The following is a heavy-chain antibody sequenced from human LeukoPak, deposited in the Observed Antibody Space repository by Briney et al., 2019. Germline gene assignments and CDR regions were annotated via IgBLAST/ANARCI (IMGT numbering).Heavy chain of an antibody. Sequence: GGSLRLSCAASGFTFSSYGLSWVRQAPGKGLEWASTISGSAYNSYYADSVKGRFTISRDNSANTLYLQMDNLRAEDTALYYCAKHSGSYFIYYIDSWGQGTLVTVSS. V-gene: IGHV3-23*01. CDR3: AKHSGSYFIYYIDS. D-gene: IGHD1-26*01. J-gene: IGHJ4*02. CDR2: ISGSAYNS. CDR1: GFTFSSYG.